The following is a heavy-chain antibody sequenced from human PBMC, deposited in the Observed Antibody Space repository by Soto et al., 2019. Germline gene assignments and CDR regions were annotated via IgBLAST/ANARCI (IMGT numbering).Heavy chain of an antibody. CDR2: ISVSGNNA. CDR1: GFAFSTFA. Sequence: ASVKVSCAASGFAFSTFAMTWVRQAPGKGLEWVAAISVSGNNAYYADSVKGRFTISRDNSQNSVFLQMSSLRADDTAAYYCARDQLRPGILYSLGVLLPEYGLWGQGTLVAVSS. CDR3: ARDQLRPGILYSLGVLLPEYGL. D-gene: IGHD3-22*01. V-gene: IGHV3-23*01. J-gene: IGHJ4*02.